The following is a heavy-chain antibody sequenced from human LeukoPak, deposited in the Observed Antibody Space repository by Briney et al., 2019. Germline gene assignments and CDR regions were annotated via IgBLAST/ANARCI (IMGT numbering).Heavy chain of an antibody. CDR3: AKGSGYYPEGSDY. D-gene: IGHD3-22*01. CDR2: IGESGTGT. Sequence: GGSLRLSCAASGVTFSRYAMSWVRQAPGKGLEWVSAIGESGTGTYYADSVKGRFTISRDNSKNTLSLQMNSLRAEDTAVYYCAKGSGYYPEGSDYWGQGTLVTVSS. J-gene: IGHJ4*02. V-gene: IGHV3-23*01. CDR1: GVTFSRYA.